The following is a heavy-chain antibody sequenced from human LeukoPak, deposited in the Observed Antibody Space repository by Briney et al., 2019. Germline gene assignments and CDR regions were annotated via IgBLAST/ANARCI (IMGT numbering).Heavy chain of an antibody. Sequence: AGGPLRLSCAASGFTFSSYGMHWVRQAPGKGLERVAVIWYDGSNKYYADSVKGRFTISRDNSKNTLYLQMNSLRAEDTAVYYCARDSAIFGVVIISGYFDYWGQGTLVTVSS. V-gene: IGHV3-33*01. D-gene: IGHD3-3*01. CDR2: IWYDGSNK. CDR1: GFTFSSYG. CDR3: ARDSAIFGVVIISGYFDY. J-gene: IGHJ4*02.